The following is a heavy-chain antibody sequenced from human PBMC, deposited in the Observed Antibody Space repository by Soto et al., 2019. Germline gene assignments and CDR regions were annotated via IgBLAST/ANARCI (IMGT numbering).Heavy chain of an antibody. D-gene: IGHD4-4*01. J-gene: IGHJ6*02. CDR3: VKPPVITASYYYYDMDV. CDR2: ISGSGIST. Sequence: VGSLRLSCADSGFTFSTYPMSWVRQAPGKGLEWVSGISGSGISTYYTDSVKGRFTISRDNSKNTVFLQMNSLRDEDTAVYYCVKPPVITASYYYYDMDVWGQGTTVTVSS. V-gene: IGHV3-23*01. CDR1: GFTFSTYP.